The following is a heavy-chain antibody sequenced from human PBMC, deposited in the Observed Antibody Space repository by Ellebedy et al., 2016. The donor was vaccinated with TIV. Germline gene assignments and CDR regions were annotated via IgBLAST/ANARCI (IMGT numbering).Heavy chain of an antibody. CDR2: ISSSSSYI. Sequence: GESLKISXAASGFTFSSYSINWVRQAPGKGLEWVSSISSSSSYIYYADSVRGRFTISRDNAKNSLYLQMNSLRAEDTAVYYCASPNRAGTHHYYMDVWGKGTTVTVSS. V-gene: IGHV3-21*01. CDR1: GFTFSSYS. D-gene: IGHD6-19*01. J-gene: IGHJ6*03. CDR3: ASPNRAGTHHYYMDV.